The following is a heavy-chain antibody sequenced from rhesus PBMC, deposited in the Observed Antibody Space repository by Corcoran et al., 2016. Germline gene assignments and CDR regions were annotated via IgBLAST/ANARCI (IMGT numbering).Heavy chain of an antibody. Sequence: QLQLQESGSGLVRPSGTLSVTRAHSAGSMSSRPWRWFPSDLGKGLEWIGYFYGMCSISTVHLSLNMRITLSVDTSKTQLALKLICVTSADTAMYYCASGGEEATGYWGQGVLGTVSS. CDR2: FYGMCSIS. V-gene: IGHV4-169*02. CDR1: AGSMSSRP. D-gene: IGHD3-22*01. J-gene: IGHJ4*01. CDR3: ASGGEEATGY.